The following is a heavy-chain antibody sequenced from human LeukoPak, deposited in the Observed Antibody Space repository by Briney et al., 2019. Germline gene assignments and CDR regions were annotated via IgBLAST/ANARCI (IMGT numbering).Heavy chain of an antibody. Sequence: GGSLRLSCAASGFIFSDYILDWVRQAPGKGLEWVAVIAYDGSRAFYDDSVKGRFTISRDNSKNTMSVQMDDLRAEDTAVYYCTRYNNDHFDYWGQGTLVTVSS. D-gene: IGHD1-14*01. CDR2: IAYDGSRA. CDR1: GFIFSDYI. CDR3: TRYNNDHFDY. V-gene: IGHV3-33*08. J-gene: IGHJ4*02.